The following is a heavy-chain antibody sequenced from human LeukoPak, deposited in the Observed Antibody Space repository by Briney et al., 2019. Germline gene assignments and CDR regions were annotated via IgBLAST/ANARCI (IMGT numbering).Heavy chain of an antibody. J-gene: IGHJ4*02. D-gene: IGHD5-12*01. Sequence: SETLSLTCTVSGGSISSSSYYWGWIRQPPGKGLEWIGSIYYSGSTYYNPSLKSRVTISVDTSKNQFSLKLSSVTAADTAVYYCARLGDSGYDVDYWGQGTLVTVSS. CDR2: IYYSGST. CDR3: ARLGDSGYDVDY. CDR1: GGSISSSSYY. V-gene: IGHV4-39*07.